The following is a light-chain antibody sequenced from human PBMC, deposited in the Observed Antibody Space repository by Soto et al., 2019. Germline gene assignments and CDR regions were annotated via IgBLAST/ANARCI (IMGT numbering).Light chain of an antibody. V-gene: IGKV4-1*01. CDR2: WAS. CDR3: QQYYTTPWT. Sequence: DIVMTQSPDSLAVSLGERATINCKSSQSLLYSSNNKNYLAWYQQKPGQPPKLLIYWASTRESGVPDRFSGGGSGTEFTLTISSLQAEDVAVYYCQQYYTTPWTFGQGTKVEIK. CDR1: QSLLYSSNNKNY. J-gene: IGKJ1*01.